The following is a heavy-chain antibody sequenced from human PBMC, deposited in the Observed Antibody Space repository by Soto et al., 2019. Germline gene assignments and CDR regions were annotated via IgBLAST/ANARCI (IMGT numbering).Heavy chain of an antibody. D-gene: IGHD4-17*01. CDR1: GGSISSGDYY. CDR3: ARDFVAAQDRANGDQI. CDR2: IYYSGST. Sequence: QVQLQESGPGLVKPSQTLSLTCTVSGGSISSGDYYWSWIRQPPGKGLEWIGYIYYSGSTYYNPSLKSRVTISVDTSKNQFSLKLSSVTAADTAVYYCARDFVAAQDRANGDQIWGQGTLVTVSS. J-gene: IGHJ4*02. V-gene: IGHV4-30-4*01.